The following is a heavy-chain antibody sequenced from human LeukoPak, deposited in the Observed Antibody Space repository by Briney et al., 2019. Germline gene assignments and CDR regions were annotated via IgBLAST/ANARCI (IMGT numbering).Heavy chain of an antibody. J-gene: IGHJ4*02. CDR2: IIHSGGT. D-gene: IGHD6-19*01. CDR1: GGSFSGHY. V-gene: IGHV4-34*12. CDR3: ARGQQWLNTNYDY. Sequence: TSETLSLTCAVYGGSFSGHYWSWIRQSPGKGLEWIGEIIHSGGTNNNPSLKSRVTMSEDTSKNQFSLKLRSVTAADTAVYYCARGQQWLNTNYDYWGQGTLVTVSS.